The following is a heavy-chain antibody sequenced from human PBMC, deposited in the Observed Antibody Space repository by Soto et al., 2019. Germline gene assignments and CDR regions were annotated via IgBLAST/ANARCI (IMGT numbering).Heavy chain of an antibody. CDR1: GYTFTNYY. Sequence: ASVKVSCKASGYTFTNYYMHWVRQAPGQGLEWMGIINPSGGGATYAQKFQGKVTMTRDTSTSTAYMELRSLRSDDTAVYYCARDLNIRPNWFDPWGQGTLVTVSS. CDR3: ARDLNIRPNWFDP. V-gene: IGHV1-46*01. J-gene: IGHJ5*02. CDR2: INPSGGGA.